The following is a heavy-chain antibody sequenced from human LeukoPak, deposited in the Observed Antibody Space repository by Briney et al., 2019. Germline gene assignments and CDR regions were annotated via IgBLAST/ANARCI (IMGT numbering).Heavy chain of an antibody. J-gene: IGHJ4*02. CDR1: GFTFSSYS. V-gene: IGHV3-21*01. Sequence: WGALRLSLSASGFTFSSYSMNWGRQASGEGLGWVSSICSTSTYTYYADSLKGRFTISRDNAKNSLYLQMNSLRAEDTAVYYCARDPGYSDGSGCWGEGTLVTVTS. CDR2: ICSTSTYT. CDR3: ARDPGYSDGSGC. D-gene: IGHD5-12*01.